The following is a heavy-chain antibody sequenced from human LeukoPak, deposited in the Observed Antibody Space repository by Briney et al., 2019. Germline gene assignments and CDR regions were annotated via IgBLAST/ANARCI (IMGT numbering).Heavy chain of an antibody. CDR1: GFTFSSYW. CDR2: INSDGSST. Sequence: GGSLRLSCAASGFTFSSYWMHWVRQAPGKGLVWVSHINSDGSSTSYADSVKGRFTISRDNAKNTLYLQMNSLRAEDTAVYYCARGGLGAGSYYRGWFDPWGQGTLVTVSS. CDR3: ARGGLGAGSYYRGWFDP. J-gene: IGHJ5*02. V-gene: IGHV3-74*01. D-gene: IGHD3-10*01.